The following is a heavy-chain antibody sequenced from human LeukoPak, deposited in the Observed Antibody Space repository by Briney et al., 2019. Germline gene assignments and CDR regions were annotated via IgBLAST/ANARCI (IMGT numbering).Heavy chain of an antibody. J-gene: IGHJ6*03. CDR3: ARGRQEVSMIVVVMTAVSYYLDV. Sequence: PSETLSLTCAVYGGSFSGYYWTWIRQAPGKGLNWIGEINPSGRISYNPSLKSRLTISVDASKNQFSLNLRSLTAADTAVYYCARGRQEVSMIVVVMTAVSYYLDVWGKGTTVTVS. V-gene: IGHV4-34*01. CDR2: INPSGRI. D-gene: IGHD3-22*01. CDR1: GGSFSGYY.